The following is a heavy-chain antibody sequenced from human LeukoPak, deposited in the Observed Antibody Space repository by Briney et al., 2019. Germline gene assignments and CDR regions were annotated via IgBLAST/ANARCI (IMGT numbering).Heavy chain of an antibody. CDR1: GGSISSSSYY. CDR3: ASWGPATSDAFDI. Sequence: SETLSLTCTVSGGSISSSSYYWGWIRQPPGKGLEWIGSIYYSGSTYYNPSLKSRVTISVDTSKNQFSLKLSSVTAADTAVYYCASWGPATSDAFDIWGQGTMVTVSS. J-gene: IGHJ3*02. V-gene: IGHV4-39*07. CDR2: IYYSGST. D-gene: IGHD7-27*01.